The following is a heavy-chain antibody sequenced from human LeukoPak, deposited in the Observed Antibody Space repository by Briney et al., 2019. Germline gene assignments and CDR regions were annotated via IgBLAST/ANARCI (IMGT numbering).Heavy chain of an antibody. Sequence: SETLSLTCAVYGGSFSGYYWSWIRQPPGKGLEWIGEINHSGSTNYNPSLKSRVTISVDTSKNQFSLKLSSVTAADTAVYYCARDRRAVAGTWYYYGMDVWGQGTTVTVSS. CDR3: ARDRRAVAGTWYYYGMDV. V-gene: IGHV4-34*01. D-gene: IGHD6-19*01. CDR2: INHSGST. J-gene: IGHJ6*02. CDR1: GGSFSGYY.